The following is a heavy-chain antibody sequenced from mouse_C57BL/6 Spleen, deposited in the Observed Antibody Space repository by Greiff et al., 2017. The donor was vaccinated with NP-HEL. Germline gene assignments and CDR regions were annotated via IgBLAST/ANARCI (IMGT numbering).Heavy chain of an antibody. CDR1: GYAFSSYW. J-gene: IGHJ2*01. V-gene: IGHV1-80*01. CDR3: ARRSLNGSSYYFDY. Sequence: QVQLQQSGAELVKPGASVKISCKASGYAFSSYWMNWVKQRPGKGLEWIGQIYPGDGDTNYNGKFKGKASLTADKSSSTAYMQLSSLTSEDYAVYFCARRSLNGSSYYFDYWGQGTTLTVSS. D-gene: IGHD1-1*01. CDR2: IYPGDGDT.